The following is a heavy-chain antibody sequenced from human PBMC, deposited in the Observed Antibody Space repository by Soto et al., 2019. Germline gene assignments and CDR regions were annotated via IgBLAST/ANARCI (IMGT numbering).Heavy chain of an antibody. D-gene: IGHD3-16*01. V-gene: IGHV4-30-4*01. Sequence: QVQLQESGPGLVKPSQTLSLTCTVSGGSISSGDYYWSWIRQPPGKGLEWIGYIYYSGSTYYNPSLRSRVTISVDTSKNQFSLKLSSVTAADTAVYYCARRKSPYSGYYYYYYGMDVWGQGTTVTVSS. J-gene: IGHJ6*02. CDR2: IYYSGST. CDR1: GGSISSGDYY. CDR3: ARRKSPYSGYYYYYYGMDV.